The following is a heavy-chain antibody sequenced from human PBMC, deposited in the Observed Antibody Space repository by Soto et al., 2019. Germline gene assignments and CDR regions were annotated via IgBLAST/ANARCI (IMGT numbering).Heavy chain of an antibody. CDR1: GYTFTSYG. CDR3: ARERWAAAGTPVLDAFDI. J-gene: IGHJ3*02. CDR2: ISAYNGNT. Sequence: GASVKVSCKASGYTFTSYGISWVRQAPGQGLEWMGWISAYNGNTNYAQKLQGRVTMTTDTSTSTAYMELRSLRSDDTAVYYCARERWAAAGTPVLDAFDIWGQGTMVTVSS. V-gene: IGHV1-18*01. D-gene: IGHD6-13*01.